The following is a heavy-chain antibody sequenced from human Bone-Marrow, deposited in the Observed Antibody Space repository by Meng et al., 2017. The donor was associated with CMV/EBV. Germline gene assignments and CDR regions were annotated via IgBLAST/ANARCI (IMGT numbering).Heavy chain of an antibody. J-gene: IGHJ4*02. D-gene: IGHD2-8*01. Sequence: GGSLRLSCEASGITISTHWMNWVRQAPGKGLGWVSRINSDGSITTYADSVKGRFTSSRDNAKNTLYLQMNSLRVEDTAVYYCTRDYNGLSIWGQGTLVNVSS. CDR2: INSDGSIT. CDR1: GITISTHW. V-gene: IGHV3-74*01. CDR3: TRDYNGLSI.